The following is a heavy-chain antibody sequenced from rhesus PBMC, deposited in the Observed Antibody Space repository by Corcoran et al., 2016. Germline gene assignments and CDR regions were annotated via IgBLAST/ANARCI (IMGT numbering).Heavy chain of an antibody. CDR3: ARGVQWVRPYYFDY. D-gene: IGHD5-24*01. Sequence: QVQLQESGPGLMQPAETLSLTSAVSVASISSSNCWSWLRQPPGPGLEWIGYISGSSGTTYYRHSRKSRVTISIDTSKNQFSLKLKSVTAADTAVYYCARGVQWVRPYYFDYWGQGVLVTVSS. CDR2: ISGSSGTT. CDR1: VASISSSNC. J-gene: IGHJ4*01. V-gene: IGHV4-65*01.